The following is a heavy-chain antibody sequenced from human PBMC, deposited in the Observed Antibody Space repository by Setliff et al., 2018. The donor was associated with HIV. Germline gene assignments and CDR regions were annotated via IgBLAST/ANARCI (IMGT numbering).Heavy chain of an antibody. CDR2: IYTSGIT. Sequence: ETLSLTCTVSGDSISSYYWSWIRQPPGKGLEWIGYIYTSGITDYNPSLKSRVTISGDTSKNQFSLKLSSVTAADTAVYYCARGAPGLTYYDIRFDPWGQGTLVTVSS. CDR1: GDSISSYY. CDR3: ARGAPGLTYYDIRFDP. D-gene: IGHD3-9*01. J-gene: IGHJ5*02. V-gene: IGHV4-4*08.